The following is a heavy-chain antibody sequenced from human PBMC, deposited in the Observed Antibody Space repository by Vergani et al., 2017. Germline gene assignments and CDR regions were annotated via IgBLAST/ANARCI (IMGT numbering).Heavy chain of an antibody. J-gene: IGHJ6*02. CDR1: GFTFSSYS. Sequence: EVQLVESGGGLVQPGGSLRLSCAASGFTFSSYSMNWVRQAPGKGLEWVSYISSSSSTIYYADSVKGRFTISRDNAKNSLYLQMNSLRDEDTAVYYCARVEMARPLRAIYYGMDVWGQGTTVTVSS. CDR3: ARVEMARPLRAIYYGMDV. D-gene: IGHD5-24*01. CDR2: ISSSSSTI. V-gene: IGHV3-48*02.